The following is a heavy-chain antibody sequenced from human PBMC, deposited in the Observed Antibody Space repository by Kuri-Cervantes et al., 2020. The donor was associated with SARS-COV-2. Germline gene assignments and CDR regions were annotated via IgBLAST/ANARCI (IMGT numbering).Heavy chain of an antibody. D-gene: IGHD6-19*01. J-gene: IGHJ3*02. CDR1: EFTFRSYG. CDR3: ASKHSSGWYLAEI. Sequence: GGSLRLSCAASEFTFRSYGMHWVRQTPGKGLEWVAFTRSEGITKYYGDSVRGRFTISRDNSKNTLYLQMNSLRAEDTAVYYCASKHSSGWYLAEIWGQGTMVTVSS. V-gene: IGHV3-30*02. CDR2: TRSEGITK.